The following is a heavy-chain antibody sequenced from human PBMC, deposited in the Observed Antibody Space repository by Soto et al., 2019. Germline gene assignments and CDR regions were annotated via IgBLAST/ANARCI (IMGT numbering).Heavy chain of an antibody. Sequence: GGSLRLSCAASGFTFSGSAMHWVRQASGKGLEWVGRIRSKANSYATAYAASVKGRFTISRDDSKNTAYLQMNSLKTEDTAVYYCTRSGITTEYYYYYYMDVWGKGTTVTVSS. D-gene: IGHD3-3*01. V-gene: IGHV3-73*01. J-gene: IGHJ6*03. CDR3: TRSGITTEYYYYYYMDV. CDR1: GFTFSGSA. CDR2: IRSKANSYAT.